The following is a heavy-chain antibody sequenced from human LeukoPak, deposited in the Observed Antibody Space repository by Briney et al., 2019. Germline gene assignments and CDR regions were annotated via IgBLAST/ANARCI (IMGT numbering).Heavy chain of an antibody. V-gene: IGHV3-48*03. CDR2: ISDSGTTE. J-gene: IGHJ5*01. CDR3: ARDGTTNSYNWFDS. D-gene: IGHD2-8*01. CDR1: GFSLSSFQ. Sequence: GGSLRLSCAASGFSLSSFQMNWVRQAPGKGLEWISYISDSGTTEYYADSVKGRFTISRDNAKNLLYLQMNSLTGEDTALYYCARDGTTNSYNWFDSWGQGTLVTVSS.